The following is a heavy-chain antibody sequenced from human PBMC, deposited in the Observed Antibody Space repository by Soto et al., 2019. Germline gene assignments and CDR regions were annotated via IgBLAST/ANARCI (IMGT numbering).Heavy chain of an antibody. Sequence: GGSLRLSCAASGFTFSSYAMSWVRQAPGKGLEWVSAISGSGGSTYYADSVKGRFIISRDNSKNTLYLQMNSLRAEDTAVYYWSLLPGKGNYSFDDWCQGIRVNVAS. J-gene: IGHJ4*02. D-gene: IGHD3-10*01. CDR2: ISGSGGST. CDR3: SLLPGKGNYSFDD. CDR1: GFTFSSYA. V-gene: IGHV3-23*01.